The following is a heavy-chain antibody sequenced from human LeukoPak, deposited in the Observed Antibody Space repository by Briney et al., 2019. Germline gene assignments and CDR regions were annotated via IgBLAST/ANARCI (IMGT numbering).Heavy chain of an antibody. D-gene: IGHD2/OR15-2a*01. CDR1: GYTFTSYY. CDR3: ARQYPLDYYYYYMDV. J-gene: IGHJ6*03. Sequence: ASVRVSCKSSGYTFTSYYMHWVRQAPGQGLEWMGIINPSGGSTSYAQKFQGRVTMTRDTSTSTVYMELSSLRSEDTAVYYCARQYPLDYYYYYMDVWGKGTTVTVSS. V-gene: IGHV1-46*01. CDR2: INPSGGST.